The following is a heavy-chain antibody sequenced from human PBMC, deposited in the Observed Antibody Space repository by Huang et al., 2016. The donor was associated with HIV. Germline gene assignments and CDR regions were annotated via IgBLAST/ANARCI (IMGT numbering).Heavy chain of an antibody. CDR3: ATKTAAMDI. D-gene: IGHD1-7*01. CDR1: TFTFGAYW. CDR2: IKKDEREK. V-gene: IGHV3-7*01. J-gene: IGHJ6*02. Sequence: VESGGRLVQPGGSIRLSCVGSTFTFGAYWMSWVRQFPGKGWKWVANIKKDEREKYYVESVKGRFNISRDNAKKVLFLEMNNVRVEDTATYYCATKTAAMDIWGQGTTVTVS.